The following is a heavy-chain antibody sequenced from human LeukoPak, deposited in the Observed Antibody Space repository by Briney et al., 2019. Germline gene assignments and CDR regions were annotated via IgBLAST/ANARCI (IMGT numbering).Heavy chain of an antibody. V-gene: IGHV4-59*01. CDR2: IYYSGST. Sequence: SETLSLTCTVSGGSISSYYWSWIRQPPGKGLEWIGYIYYSGSTNYNPSLKSRVTISVDTCKNQFSLKLSSVTAADTAVYYCARGDYYGSGSDYWGQGTLVTVSS. D-gene: IGHD3-10*01. CDR3: ARGDYYGSGSDY. J-gene: IGHJ4*02. CDR1: GGSISSYY.